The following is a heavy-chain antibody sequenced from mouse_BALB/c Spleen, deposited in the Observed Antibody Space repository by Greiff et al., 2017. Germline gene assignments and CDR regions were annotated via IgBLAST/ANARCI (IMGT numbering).Heavy chain of an antibody. V-gene: IGHV2-9*02. Sequence: VQLVESGPGLVAPSQSLSITCTVSGFSLTSYGVHWVRQPPGKGLEWLGVIWAGGSTNYNSALMSRLSISKDNSKSQVFLKMNSLQTDDTAMYYCARPVYYYGSSYAMDYWGQGTSVTVSS. CDR3: ARPVYYYGSSYAMDY. J-gene: IGHJ4*01. CDR1: GFSLTSYG. CDR2: IWAGGST. D-gene: IGHD1-1*01.